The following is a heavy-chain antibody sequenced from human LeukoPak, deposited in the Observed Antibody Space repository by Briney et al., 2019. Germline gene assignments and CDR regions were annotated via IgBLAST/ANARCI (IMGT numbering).Heavy chain of an antibody. V-gene: IGHV3-9*01. J-gene: IGHJ4*02. CDR2: ISWNSGSI. CDR1: GFTFDDYA. Sequence: GGSLRLSCAASGFTFDDYAMHWVRQAPGKGLEWVSGISWNSGSIGYADSVKGRFTISRDNAKNSLYLQMNSLRAEDTALYYCAKELGEAAAGTFDYWGQGTLVTVSS. D-gene: IGHD6-13*01. CDR3: AKELGEAAAGTFDY.